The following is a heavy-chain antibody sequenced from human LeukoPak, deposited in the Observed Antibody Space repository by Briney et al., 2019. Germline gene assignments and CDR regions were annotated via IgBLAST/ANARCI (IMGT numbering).Heavy chain of an antibody. V-gene: IGHV3-23*01. Sequence: GGSLRFSCAASGFTFSSYAMSWVRQAPGKGLEWVSAISGSGGSTYYADSVKGRFTISRDNSKNTLYLQMNSLRAEDTAVYYCARDSGLDTVYYMDVWGKGTTVTVSS. D-gene: IGHD3-10*01. CDR3: ARDSGLDTVYYMDV. CDR1: GFTFSSYA. CDR2: ISGSGGST. J-gene: IGHJ6*03.